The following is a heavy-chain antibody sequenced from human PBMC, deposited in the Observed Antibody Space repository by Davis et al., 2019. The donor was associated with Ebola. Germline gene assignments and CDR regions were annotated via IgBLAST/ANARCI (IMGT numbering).Heavy chain of an antibody. CDR2: MSYDGSNK. D-gene: IGHD6-19*01. CDR1: GYTFSSYA. CDR3: ARHLAPRAVDHAFQH. J-gene: IGHJ1*01. V-gene: IGHV3-30-3*01. Sequence: GESLNISCAASGYTFSSYAIHWVRQAPGKGLEWVAVMSYDGSNKYYADSVKGRFTISRDNSKNTLYLQMNSLRREDTAVYYCARHLAPRAVDHAFQHWGQGTLVTVSS.